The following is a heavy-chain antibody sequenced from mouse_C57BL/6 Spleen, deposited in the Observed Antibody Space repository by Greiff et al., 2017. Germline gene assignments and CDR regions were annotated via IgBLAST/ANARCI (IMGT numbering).Heavy chain of an antibody. Sequence: VQVVESGPELVKPGASVKISCKASGYAFSSSWMNWVKQRPGKGLEWIGRIYPGDGDTNYNGKFKGKATLTADKSSSTAYMQLSSLTSEDSAVYFCARYYGSSYDYYAMDYWGQGTSVTVSS. CDR2: IYPGDGDT. V-gene: IGHV1-82*01. CDR3: ARYYGSSYDYYAMDY. J-gene: IGHJ4*01. D-gene: IGHD1-1*01. CDR1: GYAFSSSW.